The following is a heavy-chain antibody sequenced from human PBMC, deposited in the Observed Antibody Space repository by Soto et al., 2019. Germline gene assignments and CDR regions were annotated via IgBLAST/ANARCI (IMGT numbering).Heavy chain of an antibody. CDR2: IIPIFGTA. CDR1: GGTFSSYA. Sequence: SVKVSCKASGGTFSSYAISWVRQAPGQGPEWMGGIIPIFGTANYAQKFQGRVTITADESTSTAYMELSSLRSEDTAVYYCARGTMVRGVPYYYGMDVWGQGTTVTVSS. D-gene: IGHD3-10*01. CDR3: ARGTMVRGVPYYYGMDV. J-gene: IGHJ6*02. V-gene: IGHV1-69*13.